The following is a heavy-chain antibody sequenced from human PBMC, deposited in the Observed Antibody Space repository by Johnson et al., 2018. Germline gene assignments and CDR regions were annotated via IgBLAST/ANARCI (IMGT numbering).Heavy chain of an antibody. CDR3: TRLGGQRQNFGMDC. D-gene: IGHD6-25*01. Sequence: VQLQESGGGLVQPGGSLKLSCAASGFTFSGSAIHWVRQASGKGLEWLGRITTKSSSYATAYAASVNGRVTISRDDSKNTAFLQMNSLRIDDTAVYYCTRLGGQRQNFGMDCWGQGTTVTVSS. V-gene: IGHV3-73*02. J-gene: IGHJ6*02. CDR1: GFTFSGSA. CDR2: ITTKSSSYAT.